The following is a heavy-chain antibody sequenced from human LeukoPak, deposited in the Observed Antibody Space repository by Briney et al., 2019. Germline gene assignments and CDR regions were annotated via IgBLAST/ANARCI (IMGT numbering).Heavy chain of an antibody. Sequence: GASVKVSCKVSGYILTELSMHWVRQAPGKGLEWMGGFDPEDGETIYAQKFQGRVTMTEDTSTDTAYMELSSLRSEDTAVYYCATDHSGSSGWFDPWGQGTLVTVSS. CDR3: ATDHSGSSGWFDP. V-gene: IGHV1-24*01. J-gene: IGHJ5*02. CDR2: FDPEDGET. CDR1: GYILTELS. D-gene: IGHD1-26*01.